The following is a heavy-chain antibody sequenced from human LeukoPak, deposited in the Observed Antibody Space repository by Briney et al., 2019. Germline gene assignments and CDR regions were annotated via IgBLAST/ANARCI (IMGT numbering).Heavy chain of an antibody. D-gene: IGHD3-22*01. CDR3: ARVDYDSSGYYYNYYYYYMDV. CDR2: ISSSYI. V-gene: IGHV3-21*01. CDR1: GFTFSSYS. Sequence: GGSLRLSCAASGFTFSSYSMNWVRQAPGKGLEWVSSISSSYIYYADSVKGRFTISRDNAKNSLYLQMNSLRAEDTAVYYCARVDYDSSGYYYNYYYYYMDVWGKGTTVTVSS. J-gene: IGHJ6*03.